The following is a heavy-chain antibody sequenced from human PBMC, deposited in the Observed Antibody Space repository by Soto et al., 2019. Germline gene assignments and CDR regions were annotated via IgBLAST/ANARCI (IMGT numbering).Heavy chain of an antibody. CDR1: GYTFTNYY. Sequence: ASVKVSCKASGYTFTNYYMYWVRQAPGQGLEWMGIINPSAGSSSYAQRFQGRVTMTWDTSTTTVYIELSSLRSEDTAVYYCARVRGYTTTHYLDYWGQGTLVTVSS. D-gene: IGHD2-2*02. CDR3: ARVRGYTTTHYLDY. J-gene: IGHJ4*02. CDR2: INPSAGSS. V-gene: IGHV1-46*01.